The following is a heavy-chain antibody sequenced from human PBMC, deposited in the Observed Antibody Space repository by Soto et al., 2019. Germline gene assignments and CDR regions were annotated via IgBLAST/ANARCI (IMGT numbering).Heavy chain of an antibody. D-gene: IGHD4-4*01. Sequence: EVQLLESGGGLIQPGGSLRLSCVSSGFTFSDYAMTWVRQAPGKGLEWVSSISGGAGRTYFADSVKGRFSISRDNARSTLFLQMNSLRVEDTALYYCAKERERGTETTLYYGLDVWGRGNTVTASS. CDR1: GFTFSDYA. CDR2: ISGGAGRT. J-gene: IGHJ6*02. CDR3: AKERERGTETTLYYGLDV. V-gene: IGHV3-23*01.